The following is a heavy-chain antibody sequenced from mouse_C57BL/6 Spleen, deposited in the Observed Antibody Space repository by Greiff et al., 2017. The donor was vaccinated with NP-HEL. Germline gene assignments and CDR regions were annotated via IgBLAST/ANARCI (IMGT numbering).Heavy chain of an antibody. D-gene: IGHD4-1*01. V-gene: IGHV5-9-1*02. CDR1: GFTFSSYA. Sequence: EVKVEESGEGLVKPGGSLKLSCAASGFTFSSYAMSWVRQTPEKRLEWVAYISSGGDYIYYADTVKGRFTISRDNARNTLYLQMSSLKSEDTAMYYCTRGGTGTPFDYWGQGTTLTVSS. J-gene: IGHJ2*01. CDR3: TRGGTGTPFDY. CDR2: ISSGGDYI.